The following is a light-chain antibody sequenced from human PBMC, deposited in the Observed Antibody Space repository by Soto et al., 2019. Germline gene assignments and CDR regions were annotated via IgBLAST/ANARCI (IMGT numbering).Light chain of an antibody. CDR1: QSVSTY. Sequence: VLTHSPATLSLYPEERATLSCRASQSVSTYLAWYQQKPGQAPRLFIYDASNRATGIPARFSGSGSGTDFTLTISCLEPEDFAVYYCQLRSKWPITSGQGTRLEI. J-gene: IGKJ5*01. V-gene: IGKV3-11*01. CDR3: QLRSKWPIT. CDR2: DAS.